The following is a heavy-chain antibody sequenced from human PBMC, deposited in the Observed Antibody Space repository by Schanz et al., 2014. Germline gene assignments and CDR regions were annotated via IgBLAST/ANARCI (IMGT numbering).Heavy chain of an antibody. CDR2: FYYSARP. Sequence: QVQLQESGPGLVKPSETLSLTCTVSGGFITSSYWSWIRQAPGKRLEWIGYFYYSARPNYNPSLRLRVTLSEDPPKTHFSRKLSSVTAADTAVYCARQRPSGDSLDGFDIWGQGTMVTVSS. J-gene: IGHJ3*02. CDR1: GGFITSSY. D-gene: IGHD7-27*01. CDR3: ARQRPSGDSLDGFDI. V-gene: IGHV4-59*08.